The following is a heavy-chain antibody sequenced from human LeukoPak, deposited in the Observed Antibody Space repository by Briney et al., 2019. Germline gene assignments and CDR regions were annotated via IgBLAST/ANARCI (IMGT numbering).Heavy chain of an antibody. Sequence: GASVKVSCKASGYTFTSYGISWVRQAPGQGLEGMGWISAYNGNTNYAQKLQGRVTMTTDTSTSTAYMELRSLRSDDTAVYYCARDPLTGTPYYYYMDVWGKGTTVTVSS. J-gene: IGHJ6*03. V-gene: IGHV1-18*01. CDR2: ISAYNGNT. D-gene: IGHD1-20*01. CDR3: ARDPLTGTPYYYYMDV. CDR1: GYTFTSYG.